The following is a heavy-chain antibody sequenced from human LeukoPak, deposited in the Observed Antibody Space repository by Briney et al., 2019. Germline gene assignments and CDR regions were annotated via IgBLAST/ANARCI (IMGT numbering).Heavy chain of an antibody. V-gene: IGHV3-48*02. D-gene: IGHD3-10*01. CDR2: ISSSSSTI. J-gene: IGHJ4*02. CDR3: SRKSAGRGDY. Sequence: PGRSLRLSCAASGFTFSSYSMNWVRQAPGKGLEWVSYISSSSSTIYYADSVKGRFTISRDNAKNSLYLQMNSLRDEDTAVYYCSRKSAGRGDYWGQGTLVTVSS. CDR1: GFTFSSYS.